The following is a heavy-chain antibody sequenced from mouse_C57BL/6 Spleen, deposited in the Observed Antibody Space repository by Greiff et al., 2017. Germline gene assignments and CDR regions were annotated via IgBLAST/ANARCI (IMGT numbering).Heavy chain of an antibody. V-gene: IGHV1-54*01. J-gene: IGHJ4*01. CDR2: INPGSGGT. CDR1: GYAFTNYL. Sequence: QVQLQESGAELVRPGTSVKVSCKASGYAFTNYLIEWVKQRPGQGLEWIGVINPGSGGTNYNEKFKGKATLTADKSSSTAYMQLSSLTSEDSAVYFCARWGFDPYYAMDYWGQGTSVTVSS. CDR3: ARWGFDPYYAMDY.